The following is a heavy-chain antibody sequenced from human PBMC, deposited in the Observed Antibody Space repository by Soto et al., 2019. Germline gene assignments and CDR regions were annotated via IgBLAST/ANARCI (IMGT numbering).Heavy chain of an antibody. D-gene: IGHD3-10*01. CDR3: ARDLEWFGDNWFDP. CDR2: ISSRSSSI. J-gene: IGHJ5*02. CDR1: RFTFSSYS. V-gene: IGHV3-21*06. Sequence: EVHLVESGGGLVKPGGSLRLSCAASRFTFSSYSMNWVRQAPGKGLECVASISSRSSSIHYADSVKGRFTIARDNAENLLFLQMDGLRAEDTAVYYCARDLEWFGDNWFDPWGQGTLVTVSS.